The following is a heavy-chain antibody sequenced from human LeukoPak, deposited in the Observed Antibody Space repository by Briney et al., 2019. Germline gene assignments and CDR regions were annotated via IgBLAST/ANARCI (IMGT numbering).Heavy chain of an antibody. CDR2: IYSGGST. V-gene: IGHV3-66*01. J-gene: IGHJ4*02. CDR1: GFTVSSNY. CDR3: ARDIGVGATTTFDY. D-gene: IGHD1-26*01. Sequence: GGSLRLSCAASGFTVSSNYMSWVRQAPGKGLVWVSVIYSGGSTYYADSVKGRFTISRDNSKNTLYLQMNSLRAEDTAVYYCARDIGVGATTTFDYWGQGTLVTVSS.